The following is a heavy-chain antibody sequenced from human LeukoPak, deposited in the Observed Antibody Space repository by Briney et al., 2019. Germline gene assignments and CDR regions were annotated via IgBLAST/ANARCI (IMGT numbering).Heavy chain of an antibody. CDR1: GFTFSSYA. D-gene: IGHD4/OR15-4a*01. Sequence: GGSLRLPCAASGFTFSSYAMSWVRQAPGKGLEWVSAISGSRSDGSTYYADSVKGRFTISRDNSKNTLYLQMNSLRAEDTAVYYCAKDSTSSADYYFDYWGQGTLVTVSS. J-gene: IGHJ4*02. V-gene: IGHV3-23*01. CDR2: ISGSRSDGST. CDR3: AKDSTSSADYYFDY.